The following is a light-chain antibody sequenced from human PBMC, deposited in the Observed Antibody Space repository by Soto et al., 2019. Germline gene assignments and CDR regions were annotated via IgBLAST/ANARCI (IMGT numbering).Light chain of an antibody. CDR1: QSVSSSY. Sequence: EIVLTQSPGTLSLSPGERATLSCRASQSVSSSYVAWYQHKPGQAPRLLIYGASSRATGIPDRFSGSWSGTDFTLTISRLEPEDFAVYYCQQYGSSYTFGQGTKVDIK. CDR3: QQYGSSYT. V-gene: IGKV3-20*01. J-gene: IGKJ2*01. CDR2: GAS.